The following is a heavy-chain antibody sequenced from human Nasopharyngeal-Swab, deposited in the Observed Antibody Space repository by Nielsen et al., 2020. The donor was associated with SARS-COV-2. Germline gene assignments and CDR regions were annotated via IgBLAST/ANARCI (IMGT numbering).Heavy chain of an antibody. CDR3: ARGSIAAAQNNNWFDP. J-gene: IGHJ5*02. D-gene: IGHD6-13*01. V-gene: IGHV1-2*04. CDR2: INPNSGGT. CDR1: GYNFIDYY. Sequence: ASVKVSCKASGYNFIDYYIHWVRQAPGQGLEWMAWINPNSGGTSYAQKFQGWVTMTRDTSISTAYMELSSLRSEDTAVYYCARGSIAAAQNNNWFDPWGQGTLVTVSS.